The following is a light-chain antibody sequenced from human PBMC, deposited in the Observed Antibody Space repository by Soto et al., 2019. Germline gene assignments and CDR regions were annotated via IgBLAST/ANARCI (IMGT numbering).Light chain of an antibody. Sequence: QSALTQPASVSRSPGQSITIPCTGTTTDVGGYNYVSWYQQHPGKAPKLLIYEVSNRPSGVSDRFSGSKSGNTASLTISGLQAEDEADYYCSSYTSSSTGVFGGGTKLTVL. J-gene: IGLJ2*01. CDR3: SSYTSSSTGV. CDR2: EVS. V-gene: IGLV2-14*01. CDR1: TTDVGGYNY.